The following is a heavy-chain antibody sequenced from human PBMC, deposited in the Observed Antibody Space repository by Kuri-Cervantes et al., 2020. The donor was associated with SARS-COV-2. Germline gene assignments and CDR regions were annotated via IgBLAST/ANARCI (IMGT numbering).Heavy chain of an antibody. CDR3: ARQLTGGFDMHAFDI. CDR2: IYPGDSDT. J-gene: IGHJ3*02. V-gene: IGHV5-51*01. Sequence: GESLKISCKGSGYSFTSYWIGWVRQMPGKGLEWMGTIYPGDSDTRYSPSFQGQVTISADKSISTAYLQWSSLKASDTAMYYCARQLTGGFDMHAFDIWGQGTMVTVSS. D-gene: IGHD7-27*01. CDR1: GYSFTSYW.